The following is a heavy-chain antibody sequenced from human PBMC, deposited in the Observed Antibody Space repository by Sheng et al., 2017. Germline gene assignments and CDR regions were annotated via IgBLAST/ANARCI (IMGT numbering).Heavy chain of an antibody. D-gene: IGHD1-26*01. V-gene: IGHV3-33*01. Sequence: VQLVESGGGVVQPGRSLRLSCVASGFTFSFSGMHWVRQVPGKGLEWVAVIWYDGSNKYYAESVRGRFTISRDNSENTLFLQMNSLRAEDTAVYYCARDGGSYETPMSYGMDVWGQGTTVTVSS. CDR3: ARDGGSYETPMSYGMDV. J-gene: IGHJ6*02. CDR2: IWYDGSNK. CDR1: GFTFSFSG.